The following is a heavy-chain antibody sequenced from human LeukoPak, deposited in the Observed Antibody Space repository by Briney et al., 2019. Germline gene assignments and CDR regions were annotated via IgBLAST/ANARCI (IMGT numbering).Heavy chain of an antibody. CDR2: IKQDGSEK. CDR3: AAVGVNYYGSGSYYNRAYYYGMDV. Sequence: GGSLRLSCAASGFTFSSYWMSWVRQAPGKGLEWVANIKQDGSEKYYVDSVKGRFTISRDNAKNSLYLQMNSLRAEDTAVYYCAAVGVNYYGSGSYYNRAYYYGMDVWGQGTTVTVSS. D-gene: IGHD3-10*01. J-gene: IGHJ6*02. CDR1: GFTFSSYW. V-gene: IGHV3-7*01.